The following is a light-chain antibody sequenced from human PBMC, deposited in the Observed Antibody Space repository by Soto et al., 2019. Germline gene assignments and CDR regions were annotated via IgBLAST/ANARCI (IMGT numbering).Light chain of an antibody. CDR2: DVS. Sequence: QSALTQPRSVSGSPGQSVTISCTGTSSDVGGYNYVSWYQKYPGKAPRLMIYDVSERPSWVPDRFSGSKSGNTASLTISGLQAEDEADYYCCSRAGSYTLVFGGGTKGTVL. CDR3: CSRAGSYTLV. CDR1: SSDVGGYNY. J-gene: IGLJ1*01. V-gene: IGLV2-11*01.